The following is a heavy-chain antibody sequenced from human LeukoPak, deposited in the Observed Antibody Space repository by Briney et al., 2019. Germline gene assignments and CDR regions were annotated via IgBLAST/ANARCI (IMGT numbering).Heavy chain of an antibody. CDR3: ARDYCSSTSCYEDY. CDR2: MNPNSGNT. CDR1: GYTFTSYD. V-gene: IGHV1-8*03. Sequence: GASVKVSCKASGYTFTSYDINWVRQATGQGLEWMGWMNPNSGNTGYAQKFQGRVTITRNTSISTAYMELRSLRSDDTAVYYCARDYCSSTSCYEDYWGQGTLVTVSS. J-gene: IGHJ4*02. D-gene: IGHD2-2*01.